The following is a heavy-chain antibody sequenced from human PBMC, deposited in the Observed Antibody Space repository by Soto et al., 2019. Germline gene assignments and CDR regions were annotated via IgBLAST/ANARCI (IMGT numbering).Heavy chain of an antibody. D-gene: IGHD3-10*01. CDR3: ARDRRCYYYGSGSGFDY. V-gene: IGHV1-69*08. Sequence: QVQLVQSGAEVKKPGSSVKVSCKASGGTFSSYTISWVRQAPGQGVEWMGRIIPSLGIANNAQKFQGRVKITADKSTRTAYMELSSLRSEDTAVYYCARDRRCYYYGSGSGFDYWGQGTLVTVSS. J-gene: IGHJ4*02. CDR2: IIPSLGIA. CDR1: GGTFSSYT.